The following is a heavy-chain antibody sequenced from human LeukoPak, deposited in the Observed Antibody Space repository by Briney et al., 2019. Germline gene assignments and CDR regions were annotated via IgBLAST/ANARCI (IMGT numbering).Heavy chain of an antibody. Sequence: SETLSLTCSVSGGFNTHYYWSWIRQPPGKGLEWIGYFYHSGSTNYNPSLKSRVTISVDTSKNQFSLKLSSVTAADTAVYYCARAPYGSATNNYYMDVWGKGTTVTVSS. V-gene: IGHV4-59*01. CDR3: ARAPYGSATNNYYMDV. CDR2: FYHSGST. D-gene: IGHD3-10*01. CDR1: GGFNTHYY. J-gene: IGHJ6*03.